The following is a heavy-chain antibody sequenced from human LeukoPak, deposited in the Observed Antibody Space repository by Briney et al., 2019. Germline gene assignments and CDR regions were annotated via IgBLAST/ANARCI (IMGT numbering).Heavy chain of an antibody. V-gene: IGHV1-18*01. D-gene: IGHD2-8*01. CDR3: ARSYCTNGVCYNDAFDI. CDR1: GYTFTSYG. J-gene: IGHJ3*02. Sequence: ASVKVSCKASGYTFTSYGISWVRQAPGQGLEWMRWISAYNGNTNYAQKLQGRVTMTTDTSTSTAYMELRSLRSDDTAVYYCARSYCTNGVCYNDAFDIWGQGTMVTVSS. CDR2: ISAYNGNT.